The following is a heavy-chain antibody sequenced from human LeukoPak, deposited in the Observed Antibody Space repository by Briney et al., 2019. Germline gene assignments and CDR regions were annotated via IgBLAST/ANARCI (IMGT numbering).Heavy chain of an antibody. CDR1: GFTFSSYG. V-gene: IGHV3-30*02. CDR3: AGSDTIGYLPREWDYWYFDR. D-gene: IGHD3-22*01. CDR2: IRYDGSNK. Sequence: PGGPLRLSWAASGFTFSSYGMHWVRQAPGKGLEWVAFIRYDGSNKYYADSVKGRFTISRDNSKNTLYLQMNSLRAEDTAVYYCAGSDTIGYLPREWDYWYFDRWGRGTLVTVSS. J-gene: IGHJ2*01.